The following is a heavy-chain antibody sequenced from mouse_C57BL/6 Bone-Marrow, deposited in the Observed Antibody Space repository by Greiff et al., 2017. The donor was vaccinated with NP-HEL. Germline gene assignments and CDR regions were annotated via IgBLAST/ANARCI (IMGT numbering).Heavy chain of an antibody. D-gene: IGHD1-1*01. V-gene: IGHV1-72*01. J-gene: IGHJ1*03. Sequence: QVQLQQPGADLVKPGASVKLSCTASGYTFTSYWMHWVQQRPGRGLEWIGRIDPNSGGTKFNEKFKTKATLTVDKPSSTAYMQLSSLTSEDSAVYYCARYYYGSRGWYFDVWGTGTTVTVSS. CDR2: IDPNSGGT. CDR1: GYTFTSYW. CDR3: ARYYYGSRGWYFDV.